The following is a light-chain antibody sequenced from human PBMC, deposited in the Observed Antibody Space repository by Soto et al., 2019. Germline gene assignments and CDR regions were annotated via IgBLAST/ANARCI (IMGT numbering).Light chain of an antibody. V-gene: IGKV3-11*01. CDR2: DAS. CDR1: QSVSSY. CDR3: QQRSNWPRT. Sequence: EIVLTQSPATLSLSPGERATLSCRASQSVSSYLAWYQQKPGQAPRLLIYDASNRATGIPARFSGSGSGTDFTLTISILEPEAFAVYYCQQRSNWPRTFCQGTKVDIK. J-gene: IGKJ1*01.